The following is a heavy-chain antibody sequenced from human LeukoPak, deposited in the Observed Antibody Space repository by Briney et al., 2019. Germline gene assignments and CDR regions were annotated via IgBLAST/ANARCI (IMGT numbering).Heavy chain of an antibody. V-gene: IGHV3-7*01. CDR2: IQQHGSET. J-gene: IGHJ1*01. CDR3: ATYSSSNGREFQY. D-gene: IGHD2-2*01. CDR1: GFTFSNYW. Sequence: TGGSLRLSCEGSGFTFSNYWVSWVRQAPEKGLEWVANIQQHGSETYYGDSVKGRFTISRDNAKNSLYLQMNSLRAEDTAVYYCATYSSSNGREFQYWGQGTLVTVSS.